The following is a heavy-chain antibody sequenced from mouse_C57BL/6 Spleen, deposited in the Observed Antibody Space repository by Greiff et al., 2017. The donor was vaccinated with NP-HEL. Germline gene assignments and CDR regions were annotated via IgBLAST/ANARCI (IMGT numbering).Heavy chain of an antibody. CDR3: ARAPYGSSSPFDY. D-gene: IGHD1-1*01. Sequence: VQLKQSGPELVKPGASVKISCKASGYSFTGYYMNWVKQSPEKSLEWIGEINPSTGGTTYNQKFKAKATLTVDKSSSTAYMQLKSLTSEDSAVYYCARAPYGSSSPFDYWGQGTTLTVSS. CDR2: INPSTGGT. J-gene: IGHJ2*01. V-gene: IGHV1-42*01. CDR1: GYSFTGYY.